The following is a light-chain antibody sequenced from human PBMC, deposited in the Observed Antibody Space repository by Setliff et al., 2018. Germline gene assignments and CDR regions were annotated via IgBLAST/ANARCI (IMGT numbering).Light chain of an antibody. CDR2: DNN. CDR3: GTWDSSLSAGYV. CDR1: SSNIGNNY. J-gene: IGLJ1*01. V-gene: IGLV1-51*01. Sequence: QSVLTQPPSVSAAPGQKVTISCSGSSSNIGNNYVSWYQQLPGTAPKLPIYDNNKRPSGIPDRFSGSKSGTSATLGITGLQTGDEADYYCGTWDSSLSAGYVFGTGTKGTV.